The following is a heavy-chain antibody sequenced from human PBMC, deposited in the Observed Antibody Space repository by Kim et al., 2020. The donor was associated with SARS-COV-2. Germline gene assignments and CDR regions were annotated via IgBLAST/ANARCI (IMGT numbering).Heavy chain of an antibody. J-gene: IGHJ4*02. V-gene: IGHV7-4-1*02. Sequence: ASVKVSCKASGYTFTNNAISWVRQAPGQGLEWMGWINTDTGNPTYAQAFTRRFVFSVDTSVTTAYLQISSLEAEDTALYYCARVIWGTYRYTDYWGQGTQVTVSS. D-gene: IGHD3-16*02. CDR3: ARVIWGTYRYTDY. CDR1: GYTFTNNA. CDR2: INTDTGNP.